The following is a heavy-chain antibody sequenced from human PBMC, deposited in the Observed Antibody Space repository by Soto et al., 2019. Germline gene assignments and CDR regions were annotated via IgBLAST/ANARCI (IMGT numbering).Heavy chain of an antibody. CDR3: AREGMTTVASYYFDY. J-gene: IGHJ4*02. Sequence: PSETLSLTCTVSGGSISSYYWSWIRQPAGKGLEWIGRIYTSGSTNYNPSLKSRVTMSVDTSKNQFSLKLSSATAADTAAYYCAREGMTTVASYYFDYWGQGTLVTVSS. D-gene: IGHD4-17*01. V-gene: IGHV4-4*07. CDR1: GGSISSYY. CDR2: IYTSGST.